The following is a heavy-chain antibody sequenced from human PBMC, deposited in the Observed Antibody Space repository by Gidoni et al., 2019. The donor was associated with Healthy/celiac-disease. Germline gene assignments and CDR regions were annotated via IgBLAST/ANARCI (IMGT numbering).Heavy chain of an antibody. CDR2: IDPSDSYT. Sequence: EVQLVQSGAEVKKPGESLRISCKGSGYSFTSYWISWVRQMPGKGLEWMGRIDPSDSYTNDSPSFQGHVTISADKSISTAYLQWSSLKASDTAMYYCARHPLPASSGYYYGMDVWGKGTTVTVSS. CDR1: GYSFTSYW. CDR3: ARHPLPASSGYYYGMDV. J-gene: IGHJ6*04. D-gene: IGHD6-6*01. V-gene: IGHV5-10-1*03.